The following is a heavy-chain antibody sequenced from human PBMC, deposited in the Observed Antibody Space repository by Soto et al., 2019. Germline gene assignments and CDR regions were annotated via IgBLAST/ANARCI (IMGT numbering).Heavy chain of an antibody. Sequence: LRLSCAASGFTFTNYNMNWVRQAPGRGLEWVSFISSSSDYIHYADSVKGRFTISRDNAKRSLFLQMHSLRGDDSAVYYCARGSGWSDFDYWGQGTLVTVS. CDR2: ISSSSDYI. D-gene: IGHD6-19*01. J-gene: IGHJ4*02. V-gene: IGHV3-21*01. CDR3: ARGSGWSDFDY. CDR1: GFTFTNYN.